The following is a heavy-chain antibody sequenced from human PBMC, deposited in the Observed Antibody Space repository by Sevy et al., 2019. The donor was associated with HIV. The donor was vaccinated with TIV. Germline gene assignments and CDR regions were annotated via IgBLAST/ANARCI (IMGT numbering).Heavy chain of an antibody. D-gene: IGHD3-10*02. J-gene: IGHJ4*02. V-gene: IGHV3-49*03. CDR1: GFTFGDYA. Sequence: GGSLRLSCTASGFTFGDYAMNWFRQAPGKGLEWVGFIRTKAYGGTTEYAASVKGRFTISRDDSKSIAYLQMNSLKTEDTAVYYCTRGRYTYVPFDYWGQGTPVTVSS. CDR3: TRGRYTYVPFDY. CDR2: IRTKAYGGTT.